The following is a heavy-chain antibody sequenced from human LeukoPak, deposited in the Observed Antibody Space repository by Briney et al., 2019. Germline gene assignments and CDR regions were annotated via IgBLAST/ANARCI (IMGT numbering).Heavy chain of an antibody. CDR3: ARDSVRDGYNPRDFDY. D-gene: IGHD5-24*01. J-gene: IGHJ4*02. V-gene: IGHV3-48*03. Sequence: PGGSLRLSCAASGFTFSSHEMSWVRQTPGKGLERVSYISSSGSTIYYTDSVKGRFSICRDNAKNSLYLQKNRLRAEDTADYYCARDSVRDGYNPRDFDYWGQGTLVTVSS. CDR2: ISSSGSTI. CDR1: GFTFSSHE.